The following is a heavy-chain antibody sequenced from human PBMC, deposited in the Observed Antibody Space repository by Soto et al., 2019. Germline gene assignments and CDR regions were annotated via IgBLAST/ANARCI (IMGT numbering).Heavy chain of an antibody. J-gene: IGHJ6*02. CDR3: SMTTVVTPAYYYYYGMDV. CDR1: GGTFSSYA. D-gene: IGHD4-17*01. V-gene: IGHV1-69*13. CDR2: IIPIFGTA. Sequence: SVKVSCKASGGTFSSYAISWVRQAPGQGLEWMGGIIPIFGTANYAQKFQGRVTITADESTSTAYMEPSSLRSEDTAVYYCSMTTVVTPAYYYYYGMDVWGQGTTVTVSS.